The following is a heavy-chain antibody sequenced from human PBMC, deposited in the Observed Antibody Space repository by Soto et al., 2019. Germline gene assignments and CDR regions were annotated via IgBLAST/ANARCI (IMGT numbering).Heavy chain of an antibody. Sequence: ASVKVSCKASGYTFSNFAMHWVRQAPGQRLEWMGWINAGNWNTKYSQKFQGRVTITRDTSASTAYMELNSLRAEDTAVYYCAKPLLYYYDSSGYFAIYAFDIWGQGTMVTVSS. J-gene: IGHJ3*02. D-gene: IGHD3-22*01. V-gene: IGHV1-3*01. CDR2: INAGNWNT. CDR1: GYTFSNFA. CDR3: AKPLLYYYDSSGYFAIYAFDI.